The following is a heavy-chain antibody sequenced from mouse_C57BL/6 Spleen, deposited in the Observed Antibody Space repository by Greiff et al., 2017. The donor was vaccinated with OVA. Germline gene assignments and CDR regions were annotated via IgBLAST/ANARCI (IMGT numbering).Heavy chain of an antibody. Sequence: VQLKESGPELVKPGASVKISCKASGYSFTGYYMNWVKQSPEKSLEWIGEINPSTGGTTYNQKFKAKATLTVDKSSSTAYMQLKSLTSEDSAVYYYARSGDSPFDYWGQGTTLTVSS. CDR2: INPSTGGT. CDR3: ARSGDSPFDY. V-gene: IGHV1-42*01. CDR1: GYSFTGYY. J-gene: IGHJ2*01. D-gene: IGHD3-1*01.